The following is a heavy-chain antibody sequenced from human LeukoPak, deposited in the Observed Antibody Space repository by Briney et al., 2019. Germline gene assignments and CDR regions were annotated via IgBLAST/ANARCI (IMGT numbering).Heavy chain of an antibody. J-gene: IGHJ4*02. CDR2: ISSSSSYI. D-gene: IGHD6-19*01. Sequence: GGSLRPSCAASGFTFSSYSMNWVRQAPGKGLEWVSSISSSSSYIYYADSVKGRFTISRDNAKNSLYLQMNSLRAEDTAVYYCARLLGGPSSGWYARDYWGQGTLVTVSS. CDR3: ARLLGGPSSGWYARDY. V-gene: IGHV3-21*01. CDR1: GFTFSSYS.